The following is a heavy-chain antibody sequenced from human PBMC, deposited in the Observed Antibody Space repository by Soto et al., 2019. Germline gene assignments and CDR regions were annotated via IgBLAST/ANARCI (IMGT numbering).Heavy chain of an antibody. V-gene: IGHV3-23*01. J-gene: IGHJ4*02. D-gene: IGHD6-13*01. Sequence: GGSLRLSCAASGFTFSSYAMSWVRQAPGKGLEWVSAISGSGGSTYYADSVKGRFTISRDNSKNTQYLQMNSLRAEDTAVYYCAMHSSSWYMMGYWGQGTLVTVSS. CDR2: ISGSGGST. CDR1: GFTFSSYA. CDR3: AMHSSSWYMMGY.